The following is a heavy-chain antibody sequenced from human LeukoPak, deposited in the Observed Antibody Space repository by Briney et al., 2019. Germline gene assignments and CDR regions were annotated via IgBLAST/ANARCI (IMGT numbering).Heavy chain of an antibody. CDR1: GFTSSSYA. J-gene: IGHJ4*02. CDR3: ARPYDGYDLVPFDY. D-gene: IGHD5-12*01. Sequence: PGRSLRLSCAASGFTSSSYAMHWVRQAPGKGLEWVAVISYDGSNKYYADSVKGRFTISRDNSKNTLYLQMNSLRAEDTAVYYCARPYDGYDLVPFDYWGQGTLVTVSS. CDR2: ISYDGSNK. V-gene: IGHV3-30-3*01.